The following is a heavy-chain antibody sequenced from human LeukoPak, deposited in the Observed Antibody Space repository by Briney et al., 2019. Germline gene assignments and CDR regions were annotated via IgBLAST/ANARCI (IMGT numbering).Heavy chain of an antibody. CDR2: ISPYNGNT. D-gene: IGHD6-19*01. CDR3: ARVVVAGGGNWFDP. Sequence: ASVKVSFKASGYTFTSYGISWVRQAPGQGLEWMGWISPYNGNTNYAQNLQGRVTMTTDTSTSTAYMELRSLRSDDTAVYYCARVVVAGGGNWFDPWGQGTLVTVSS. V-gene: IGHV1-18*04. J-gene: IGHJ5*02. CDR1: GYTFTSYG.